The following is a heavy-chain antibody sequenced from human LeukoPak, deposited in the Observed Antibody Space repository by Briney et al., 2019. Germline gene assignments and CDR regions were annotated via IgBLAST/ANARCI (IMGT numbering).Heavy chain of an antibody. D-gene: IGHD2-2*01. CDR1: GFTFSDYY. CDR3: ARGTGPAYYYYYGMDV. V-gene: IGHV3-11*01. Sequence: GGSLRLSCAASGFTFSDYYMSWIRQAPGKGLEWVSYISSSGSTIYYADSVKGRFTISRDNAKNSLYLQMNSLRAEDTAVYYCARGTGPAYYYYYGMDVWGQGTTVTVSS. CDR2: ISSSGSTI. J-gene: IGHJ6*02.